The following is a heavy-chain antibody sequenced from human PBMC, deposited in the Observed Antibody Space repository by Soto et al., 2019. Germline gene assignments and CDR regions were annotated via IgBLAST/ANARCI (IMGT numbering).Heavy chain of an antibody. J-gene: IGHJ6*02. CDR2: IYSSGST. CDR1: GDSISSYY. V-gene: IGHV4-4*07. D-gene: IGHD3-22*01. CDR3: ARDSSGGLGLDV. Sequence: SETLSLTCTVSGDSISSYYWSWIRQPAGKGLEWIGRIYSSGSTNYKLPLKSRVTMSVDTSKNQFSLRLSSVTAADTAVYYCARDSSGGLGLDVWGQGTTVTVSS.